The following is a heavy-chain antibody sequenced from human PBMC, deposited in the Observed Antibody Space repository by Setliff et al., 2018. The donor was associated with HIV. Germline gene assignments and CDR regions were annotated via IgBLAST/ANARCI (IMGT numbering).Heavy chain of an antibody. CDR2: INHSGST. D-gene: IGHD1-26*01. V-gene: IGHV4-34*01. J-gene: IGHJ4*02. Sequence: PSETLSLTCAVFGGSFTDIGGSFTDYYWIWIRQPPGKGLEWIGEINHSGSTHYNPSLKSRFTISVDTSKNQFSLKVSSVTAADTAVYYCATHGAQWGQGTLVTVSS. CDR1: GGSFTDIGGSFTDYY. CDR3: ATHGAQ.